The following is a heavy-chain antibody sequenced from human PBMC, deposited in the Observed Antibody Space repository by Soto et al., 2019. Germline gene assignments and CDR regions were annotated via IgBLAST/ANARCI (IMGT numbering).Heavy chain of an antibody. J-gene: IGHJ6*02. CDR1: GYDFTRNW. D-gene: IGHD3-10*01. V-gene: IGHV5-51*01. CDR2: VYPRGSDT. Sequence: GESLKISCETSGYDFTRNWIGWVRQRPGKGLEWVGLVYPRGSDTRYSPSFRGHVSMSADESVRTAYLQWTSLEASDTAIYYCARQFCITPDCSRYLDNWGQGPSVT. CDR3: ARQFCITPDCSRYLDN.